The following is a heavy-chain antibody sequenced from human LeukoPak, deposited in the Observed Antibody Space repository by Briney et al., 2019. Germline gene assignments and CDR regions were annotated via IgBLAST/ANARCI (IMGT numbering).Heavy chain of an antibody. CDR3: AREGYIRYFDY. CDR2: IYTSGST. V-gene: IGHV4-61*02. D-gene: IGHD2-15*01. Sequence: SETLSLTCTVSGGSISSGSYYWSWIRQPAGKGLEWIGRIYTSGSTNYNPSLKSRVTISVDTSKNQFSLKLSSVTAADTAVYYCAREGYIRYFDYWGQGTLVTVSS. J-gene: IGHJ4*02. CDR1: GGSISSGSYY.